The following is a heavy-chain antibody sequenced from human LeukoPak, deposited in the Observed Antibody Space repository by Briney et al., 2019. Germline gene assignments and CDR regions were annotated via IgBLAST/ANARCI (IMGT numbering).Heavy chain of an antibody. V-gene: IGHV4-4*07. D-gene: IGHD3-10*01. CDR3: ASLLYYGSGSGNAFDI. CDR2: IYTSGST. J-gene: IGHJ3*02. Sequence: SETPSLTCTASGGSISSYYWSWIRQPAGKGLEWIGRIYTSGSTNYNPSLKSRATMSVDTSKNQFSLKLSSVTAADTAVYYCASLLYYGSGSGNAFDIWGQGTMVTVSS. CDR1: GGSISSYY.